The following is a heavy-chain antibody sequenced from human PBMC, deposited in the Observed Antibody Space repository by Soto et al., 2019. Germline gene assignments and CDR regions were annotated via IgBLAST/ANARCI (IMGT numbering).Heavy chain of an antibody. J-gene: IGHJ4*01. Sequence: EVQLLESGGGLVQPGGSLRLSCAASGFTFSSYAMNWVLQAPGKGLSWVSSISNSRGNTYYADSVKGRFTISRDNSKNQLYLQMNSLRTEDTAVYYCAKSGSHSYFDYWGHRTLVTLSS. V-gene: IGHV3-23*01. CDR3: AKSGSHSYFDY. CDR1: GFTFSSYA. CDR2: ISNSRGNT. D-gene: IGHD1-26*01.